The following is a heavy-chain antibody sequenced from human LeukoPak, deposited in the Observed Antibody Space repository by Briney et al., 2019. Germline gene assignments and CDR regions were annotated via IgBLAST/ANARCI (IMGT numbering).Heavy chain of an antibody. CDR3: ARVSGSGLYFKSFDP. J-gene: IGHJ5*01. CDR1: GDDISSSNR. Sequence: KASETPSLTCSVSGDDISSSNRWTWVRQPPQKGLEWIGEVYHSGSMNYNPSLKSRIYMSVDKSQNRFSLRLTSVTAADTAVYFCARVSGSGLYFKSFDPWGQGTLVIVSS. D-gene: IGHD3-10*01. CDR2: VYHSGSM. V-gene: IGHV4-4*02.